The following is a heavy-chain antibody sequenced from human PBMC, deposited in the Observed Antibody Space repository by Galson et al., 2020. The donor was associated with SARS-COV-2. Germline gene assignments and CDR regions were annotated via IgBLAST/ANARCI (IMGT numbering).Heavy chain of an antibody. CDR3: SRIIVTAYYFSYMDV. D-gene: IGHD2-21*02. CDR2: IFHSGYP. V-gene: IGHV4-4*02. J-gene: IGHJ6*03. Sequence: SETLSLTCAVPGGSISSSDWWGWVRQPPGNGLEWIGEIFHSGYPNYNPSLKSRVTMSLDTSKNQFSLKLSSVTAADTALYYCSRIIVTAYYFSYMDVWGKGTTVTVSS. CDR1: GGSISSSDW.